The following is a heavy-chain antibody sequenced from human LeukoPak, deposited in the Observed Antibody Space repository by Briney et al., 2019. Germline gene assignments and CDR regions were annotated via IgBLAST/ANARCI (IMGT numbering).Heavy chain of an antibody. CDR1: GFTFSDYG. J-gene: IGHJ4*02. CDR2: ISAGGGST. V-gene: IGHV3-23*01. CDR3: EF. D-gene: IGHD6-13*01. Sequence: GGSLRLSCAASGFTFSDYGMHWVRQAPGKGLFWVSGISAGGGSTYYADSVKGRFTISRDNSRNTLYLQMNSLYYCAKDAAGPEFWGQGTLVTVSS.